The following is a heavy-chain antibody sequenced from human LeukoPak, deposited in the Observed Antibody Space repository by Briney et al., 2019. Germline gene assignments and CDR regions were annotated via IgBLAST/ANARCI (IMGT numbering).Heavy chain of an antibody. V-gene: IGHV4-34*01. CDR1: GGSFSGYY. Sequence: SETLSLTCAVYGGSFSGYYWSWIRQPPGKGLEWIGEINHSGSTNYNPSLKSRVTISVDTSKNQFSLKLSSVTAADTAVDYCAREAEGGGGPGVTGYYMYYYYYYMDVWGKGTTVTISS. D-gene: IGHD3-9*01. J-gene: IGHJ6*03. CDR2: INHSGST. CDR3: AREAEGGGGPGVTGYYMYYYYYYMDV.